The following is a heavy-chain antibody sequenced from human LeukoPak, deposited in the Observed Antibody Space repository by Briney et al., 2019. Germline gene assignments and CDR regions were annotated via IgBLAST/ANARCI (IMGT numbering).Heavy chain of an antibody. Sequence: GGSLRLSCIGSGFTFGDYAVIWVRQAPGRGLEWVGFIRSKAYGGTTEYAASVKGRFTISRDDSKSIAYLQMDSLKTEDTAVYYCTRDYGDYKGDYWGQGTLVTVSS. D-gene: IGHD4-17*01. V-gene: IGHV3-49*04. CDR3: TRDYGDYKGDY. CDR2: IRSKAYGGTT. CDR1: GFTFGDYA. J-gene: IGHJ4*02.